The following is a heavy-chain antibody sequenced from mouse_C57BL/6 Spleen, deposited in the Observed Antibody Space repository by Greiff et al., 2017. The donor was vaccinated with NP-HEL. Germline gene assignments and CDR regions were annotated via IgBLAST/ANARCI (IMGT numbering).Heavy chain of an antibody. J-gene: IGHJ2*01. D-gene: IGHD1-1*01. CDR2: IHPNSGST. V-gene: IGHV1-64*01. CDR3: ARSPLYYGSSWDY. Sequence: VQLQQPGAELVKPGASVKLSCKASGYTFTSYWMHWVKQRPGQGLEWIGMIHPNSGSTNYNEKFKSKATLTVDKSSSTAYMQLSSLTSEDSAVYYCARSPLYYGSSWDYWGQGTTLTVSS. CDR1: GYTFTSYW.